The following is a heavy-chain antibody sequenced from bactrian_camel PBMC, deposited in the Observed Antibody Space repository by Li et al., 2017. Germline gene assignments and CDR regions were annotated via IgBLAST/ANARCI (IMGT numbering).Heavy chain of an antibody. Sequence: VQLVESGGGLVQPGGSLRLSCAASEFTLSTYWMYWVRQAPGKGFKWVSTVSTTGGTTFYADSVKGRFTVNRDNAKNTLYLQLDSLRTEDTAMYFCAIPFHFPDSSDYTDKGQGTQVTVS. CDR1: EFTLSTYW. CDR2: VSTTGGTT. D-gene: IGHD2*01. J-gene: IGHJ4*01. V-gene: IGHV3S1*01.